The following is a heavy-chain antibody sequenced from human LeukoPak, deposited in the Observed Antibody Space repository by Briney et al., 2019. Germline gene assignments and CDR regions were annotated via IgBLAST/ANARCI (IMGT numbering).Heavy chain of an antibody. CDR1: GYTFTNYG. CDR2: ISAYNGHT. V-gene: IGHV1-18*01. D-gene: IGHD3-22*01. J-gene: IGHJ3*02. Sequence: ASVKVSCKASGYTFTNYGISWVRQAPGQGLEWMGWISAYNGHTKYAQKVQGRVAMTRDTSTSTAYMELRSLRSDDTAVYYCARDGHRRYHYDSSGREDAFDIWGQGTMVTVSS. CDR3: ARDGHRRYHYDSSGREDAFDI.